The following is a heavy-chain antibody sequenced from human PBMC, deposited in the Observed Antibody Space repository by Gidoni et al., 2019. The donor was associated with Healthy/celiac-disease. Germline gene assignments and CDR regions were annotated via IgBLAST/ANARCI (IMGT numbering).Heavy chain of an antibody. V-gene: IGHV1-2*06. CDR1: GYTFTGYD. J-gene: IGHJ4*02. Sequence: VQLVQAGAEGKKHGASVKVSCKDAGYTFTGYDLHWVRQAPGQGLEWMGRITPNSGGTYYAQKFQGRVTMTRDTSISTAYMELSRLRSDDTAVYYCARGSGYDLDYWGQGTLVTVSS. D-gene: IGHD5-12*01. CDR3: ARGSGYDLDY. CDR2: ITPNSGGT.